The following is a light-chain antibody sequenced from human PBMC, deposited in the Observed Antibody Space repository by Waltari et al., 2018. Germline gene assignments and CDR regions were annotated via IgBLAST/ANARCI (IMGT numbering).Light chain of an antibody. Sequence: DIVMTQSPDSLAVSLGERATIHCKSSQSILFRSTNNNYLAWYQQKPGQPPKLLIYWASTRESGVPDRFSGSGSGTDFTLTISRLQAEDVAVYYCQQYYSIPQTFGQGTKLEMK. CDR3: QQYYSIPQT. J-gene: IGKJ1*01. V-gene: IGKV4-1*01. CDR2: WAS. CDR1: QSILFRSTNNNY.